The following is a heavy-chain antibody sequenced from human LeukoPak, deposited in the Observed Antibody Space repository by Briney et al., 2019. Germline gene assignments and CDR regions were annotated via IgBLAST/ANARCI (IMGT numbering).Heavy chain of an antibody. V-gene: IGHV3-11*04. Sequence: GGSLRLSCAASGFTFSDYYMSWIRQAPGKGLEWVSYISSSGSTIYYADSVKGRFTISRDNAKNSLYLQMNSLRVEDTAVYYCATGYSSSWSYYFDYWGQGTLVTVSS. D-gene: IGHD6-13*01. CDR3: ATGYSSSWSYYFDY. J-gene: IGHJ4*02. CDR1: GFTFSDYY. CDR2: ISSSGSTI.